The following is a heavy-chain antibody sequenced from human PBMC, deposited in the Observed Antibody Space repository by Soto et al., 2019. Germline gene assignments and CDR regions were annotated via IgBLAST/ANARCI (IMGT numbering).Heavy chain of an antibody. CDR2: INPNSGAT. CDR3: ARESGGATATLDYYYFYMDV. D-gene: IGHD5-12*01. J-gene: IGHJ6*03. Sequence: QVQLVQSGAEVRKPGASVTVSCRTSGDTFSDYYIHWVRQAPRQGLEWMGWINPNSGATNYAQKFRGWVTMTRDTSIRTVYMQLSRLRSDDTAVYYCARESGGATATLDYYYFYMDVWGTGTTVTVSS. CDR1: GDTFSDYY. V-gene: IGHV1-2*04.